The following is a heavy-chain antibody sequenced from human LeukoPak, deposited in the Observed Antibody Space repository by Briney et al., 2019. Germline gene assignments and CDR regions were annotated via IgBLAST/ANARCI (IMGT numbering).Heavy chain of an antibody. CDR1: GGSISSSSYY. CDR2: INHSGST. J-gene: IGHJ5*02. D-gene: IGHD1-26*01. CDR3: ATSGGVGPSNWFDP. Sequence: SETLSLTCTVSGGSISSSSYYWGWIRQPPGKGLEWIGEINHSGSTNYNPSLKSRVTISVDTSKNQFSLKLSSVTAADTAVYYCATSGGVGPSNWFDPWGQGTLVTVSS. V-gene: IGHV4-39*07.